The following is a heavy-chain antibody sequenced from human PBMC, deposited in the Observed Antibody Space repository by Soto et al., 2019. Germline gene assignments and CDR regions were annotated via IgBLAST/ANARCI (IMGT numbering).Heavy chain of an antibody. CDR2: MNPNSGNT. J-gene: IGHJ6*02. Sequence: QVQLVQSGAEVKKPGASVKVSCKASGYTFTSYDINWVRQATGQGLEWMGWMNPNSGNTGYAQKFQGRVTMTRNTAISTAYMELSILRSEDTAVYYCARVKGITIFGVVIPDYYGMDVWGQGTTVTVSS. D-gene: IGHD3-3*01. CDR1: GYTFTSYD. V-gene: IGHV1-8*01. CDR3: ARVKGITIFGVVIPDYYGMDV.